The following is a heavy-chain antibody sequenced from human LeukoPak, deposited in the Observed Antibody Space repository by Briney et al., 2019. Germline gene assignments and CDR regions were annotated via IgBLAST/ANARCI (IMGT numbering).Heavy chain of an antibody. CDR3: AREEMATRNFDY. CDR2: IIPILGIA. J-gene: IGHJ4*02. D-gene: IGHD5-24*01. Sequence: ASVKVSCKASGGTFSSYAISWVRQAPGQGLEWMGRIIPILGIANYAQKFQGRVTITADKSTSTAYMKLSSLRSEDTAVYYCAREEMATRNFDYWGQGTLVTVSS. V-gene: IGHV1-69*04. CDR1: GGTFSSYA.